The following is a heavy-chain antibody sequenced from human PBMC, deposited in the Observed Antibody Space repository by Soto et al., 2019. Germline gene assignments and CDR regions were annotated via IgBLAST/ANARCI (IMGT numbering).Heavy chain of an antibody. Sequence: PGGSLRLSCAASGFTVSSNYMSWVRQAPGKGLEWVSVIYSGGSTYYADSVKGRFTISRDNSKNTLYLQMNSLRAEDTAVYYCARETAAAGTSYYYYMDVWGKGTTVTVSS. CDR2: IYSGGST. J-gene: IGHJ6*03. CDR3: ARETAAAGTSYYYYMDV. CDR1: GFTVSSNY. V-gene: IGHV3-66*01. D-gene: IGHD6-13*01.